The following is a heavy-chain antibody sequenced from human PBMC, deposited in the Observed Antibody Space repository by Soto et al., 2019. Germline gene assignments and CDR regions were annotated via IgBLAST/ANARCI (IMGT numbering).Heavy chain of an antibody. D-gene: IGHD4-17*01. J-gene: IGHJ4*02. V-gene: IGHV4-59*01. CDR3: SYGDSPGPIDH. CDR1: GASISSYY. Sequence: SETLSLTCSVSGASISSYYWSWFRRAPGKGLEYIGYIHNGERTNYNPSLESRVTISADTSKNQFSLRLSSVTAADTAMYYCSYGDSPGPIDHWGQGTLVTVSS. CDR2: IHNGERT.